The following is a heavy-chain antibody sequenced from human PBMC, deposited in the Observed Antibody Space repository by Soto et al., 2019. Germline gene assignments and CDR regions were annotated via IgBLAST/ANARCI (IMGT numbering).Heavy chain of an antibody. CDR1: GFTFSNAW. D-gene: IGHD6-6*01. V-gene: IGHV3-15*05. J-gene: IGHJ5*02. CDR2: IKSKTDGGTT. Sequence: GGSLRLSCAASGFTFSNAWMSWVRQAPGKGLEWVGRIKSKTDGGTTDYAAPVKGRFTISRDNSKNTLYLQMSSLRAEDTAVYYCVKDRKAARQLNWFDPWGQGTLVTVSS. CDR3: VKDRKAARQLNWFDP.